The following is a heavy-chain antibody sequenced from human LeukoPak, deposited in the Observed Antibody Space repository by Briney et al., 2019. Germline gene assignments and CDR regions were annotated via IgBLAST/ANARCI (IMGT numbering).Heavy chain of an antibody. CDR1: GFTFSNYW. D-gene: IGHD6-6*01. Sequence: GGSLRISCEASGFTFSNYWMTWVRQAPGKGLEWVANIKRDGSDGNYVDSVKGRFTISRDNGKNSLYLQMNSLRAEDTAVYYCARGGSDSDYWGQGTLVTVSS. CDR3: ARGGSDSDY. J-gene: IGHJ4*02. CDR2: IKRDGSDG. V-gene: IGHV3-7*04.